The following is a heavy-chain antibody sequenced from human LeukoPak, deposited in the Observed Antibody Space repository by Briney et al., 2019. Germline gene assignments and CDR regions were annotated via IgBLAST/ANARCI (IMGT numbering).Heavy chain of an antibody. V-gene: IGHV3-23*01. CDR1: GFTFSSYA. CDR2: TSGSSGST. CDR3: AKEETSIAAPPDY. Sequence: PRGSLRLSCAASGFTFSSYAMSWVRQAPGKGRGWVSATSGSSGSTYYADSVKGRFTISRDNSKNTLYLQMNSLRAEDTAVYYCAKEETSIAAPPDYWGQGTLVTVSS. D-gene: IGHD6-6*01. J-gene: IGHJ4*02.